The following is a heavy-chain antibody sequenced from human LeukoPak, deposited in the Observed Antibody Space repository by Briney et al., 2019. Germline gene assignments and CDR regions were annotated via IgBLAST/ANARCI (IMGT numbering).Heavy chain of an antibody. J-gene: IGHJ5*02. D-gene: IGHD3-3*01. V-gene: IGHV3-11*04. CDR1: GFTFGDYA. CDR2: ISSSGSTI. Sequence: GRSLRLSCTASGFTFGDYAMSWIRQAPGKGLEWVSYISSSGSTIYYADSVKGRFTISRDNAKNSLYLQMNSLRAEDTAVYYCARDSNYDFWSGPQYGKPHNWFDPWGQGTLVTVSS. CDR3: ARDSNYDFWSGPQYGKPHNWFDP.